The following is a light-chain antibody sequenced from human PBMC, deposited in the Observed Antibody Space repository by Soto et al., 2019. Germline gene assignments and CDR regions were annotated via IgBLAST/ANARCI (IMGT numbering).Light chain of an antibody. CDR2: AAS. V-gene: IGKV1-27*01. CDR3: QQYNSYWT. J-gene: IGKJ1*01. CDR1: QGISNY. Sequence: IHMTQSASSLSASVEDRVTITCRASQGISNYLAWYKQKPGKVPKLLIYAASTLQSGVPSRLSGSGSGTDFTLTISSMQPDDFATYYCQQYNSYWTFGQGTKVDIK.